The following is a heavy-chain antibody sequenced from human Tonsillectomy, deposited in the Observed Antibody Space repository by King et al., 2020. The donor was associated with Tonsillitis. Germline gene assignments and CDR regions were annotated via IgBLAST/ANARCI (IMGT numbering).Heavy chain of an antibody. J-gene: IGHJ4*02. V-gene: IGHV3-30*04. D-gene: IGHD6-19*01. Sequence: QLVQSGGGVVQPGRSLRLSCAASGFTFSTYAIHWVRQAPGKGLEWVSVIAYDANNKYYADSVKGRFTISRDNSKNTLFLQMNSLRAEDTAVYYCARGSGWYWGSFDYWGQGTLVTVSS. CDR2: IAYDANNK. CDR1: GFTFSTYA. CDR3: ARGSGWYWGSFDY.